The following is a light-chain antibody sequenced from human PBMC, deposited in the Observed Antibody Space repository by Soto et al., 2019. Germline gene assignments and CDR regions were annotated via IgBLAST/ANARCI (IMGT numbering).Light chain of an antibody. CDR3: CAYTGGNPSYV. CDR2: EGS. CDR1: TSDVGRFDV. Sequence: QSVLTQPASVSGSLGQSITISCTGTTSDVGRFDVVSWYQQHPGQVPKLIIYEGSRRPSGVSSRFSGSKSGNTASLTISGLQAEDEADYYCCAYTGGNPSYVFGTGTKVTVL. J-gene: IGLJ1*01. V-gene: IGLV2-23*01.